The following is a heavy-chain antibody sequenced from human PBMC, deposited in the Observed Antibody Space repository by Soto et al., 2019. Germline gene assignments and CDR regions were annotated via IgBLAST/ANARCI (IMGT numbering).Heavy chain of an antibody. CDR1: GFTFSSYS. V-gene: IGHV3-21*01. CDR3: ARDTLDTYYYGSGSYANYYGMDV. Sequence: PGWSLRLSCAASGFTFSSYSMNWVRQAPGKGLEWVSSISSSSSYIYYADSVKGRFTISRDNAKNSLYLQMNSLRAEDTAVYYCARDTLDTYYYGSGSYANYYGMDVWGQGTTVTASS. J-gene: IGHJ6*02. CDR2: ISSSSSYI. D-gene: IGHD3-10*01.